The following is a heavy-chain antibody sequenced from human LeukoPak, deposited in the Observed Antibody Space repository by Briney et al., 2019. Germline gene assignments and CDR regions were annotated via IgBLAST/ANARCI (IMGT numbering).Heavy chain of an antibody. CDR1: GFTFSSYA. J-gene: IGHJ4*02. V-gene: IGHV3-30-3*01. D-gene: IGHD1-14*01. CDR2: ISYDGTNK. CDR3: AIGLHNNTWQSVDY. Sequence: GGSLRLSCVASGFTFSSYAMHWVRQAPGKGLEWLAVISYDGTNKFYADSVKGRFTSSRDNSKNTLYLQMSSLRSEDTAFYFCAIGLHNNTWQSVDYWGQGTLVTVSS.